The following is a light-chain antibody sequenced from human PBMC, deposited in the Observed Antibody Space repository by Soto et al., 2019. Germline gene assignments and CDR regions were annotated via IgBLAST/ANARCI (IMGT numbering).Light chain of an antibody. CDR2: SAS. Sequence: EIVMTQSPATLSVSPGETATLSCRASQRVGINLAWYQQKPGQAPRLLIYSASTRASGIPDRFSGSGSGTEFTLTISRLEPEDFAVYYCQQYGSSPPTFGEGTKVDI. J-gene: IGKJ1*01. V-gene: IGKV3-15*01. CDR1: QRVGIN. CDR3: QQYGSSPPT.